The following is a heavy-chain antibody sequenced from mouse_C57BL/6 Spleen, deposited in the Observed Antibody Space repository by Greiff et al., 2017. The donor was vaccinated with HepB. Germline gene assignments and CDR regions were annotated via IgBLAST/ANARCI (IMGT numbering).Heavy chain of an antibody. CDR3: ARLRYYGTLYYFDY. D-gene: IGHD1-1*01. V-gene: IGHV5-12*01. Sequence: VHLVESGGGLVQPGGSLKLSCAASGFTFSDYYMYWVRQTPEKRLEWVAYISNGGGSTYYPDTVKGRFTISRDNAKNTLYLQMSRLKSEDTAMYYCARLRYYGTLYYFDYWGQGTTLTVSS. CDR2: ISNGGGST. J-gene: IGHJ2*01. CDR1: GFTFSDYY.